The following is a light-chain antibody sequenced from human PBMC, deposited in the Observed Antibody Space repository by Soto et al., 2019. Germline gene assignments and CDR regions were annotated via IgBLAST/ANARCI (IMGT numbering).Light chain of an antibody. Sequence: EIVLTQSPGTLSLSPGERATLSCRASQSVSSSYLAWYQQKPGQAPRLLIYGASSRATGIPDRFSGSGSGTDFALTISRLEPEDFAVYYCQRYGSPPTFGQGTRLEIK. V-gene: IGKV3-20*01. J-gene: IGKJ5*01. CDR2: GAS. CDR1: QSVSSSY. CDR3: QRYGSPPT.